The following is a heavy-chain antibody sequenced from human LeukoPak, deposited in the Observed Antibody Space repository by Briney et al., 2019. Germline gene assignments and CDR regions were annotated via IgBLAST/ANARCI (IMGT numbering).Heavy chain of an antibody. CDR2: MSGSGGST. J-gene: IGHJ4*02. CDR1: GFTFSSYA. Sequence: GGSLRLSCAASGFTFSSYAMSWVRQAPGKGLEWVSAMSGSGGSTYYVDSVKGRFTISRDNSKNTLYLQMNSLRAEDTAVYYCAKPGGYYYDSSGYYPYWGQGTLVTVSS. D-gene: IGHD3-22*01. V-gene: IGHV3-23*01. CDR3: AKPGGYYYDSSGYYPY.